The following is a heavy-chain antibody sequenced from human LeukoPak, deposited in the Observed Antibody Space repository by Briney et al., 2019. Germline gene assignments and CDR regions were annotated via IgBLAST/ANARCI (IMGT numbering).Heavy chain of an antibody. CDR2: INHSGST. Sequence: PSEALSLTCAVYGGSFSGYYWSWIRQPPGKGLEWIGEINHSGSTNYNPSLKSRVTISVDTSKNQFSLKLSSVTAADTAVYYCAKSNGYGLVDIWGQGTMVTVSS. CDR3: AKSNGYGLVDI. CDR1: GGSFSGYY. J-gene: IGHJ3*02. V-gene: IGHV4-34*01. D-gene: IGHD3-10*01.